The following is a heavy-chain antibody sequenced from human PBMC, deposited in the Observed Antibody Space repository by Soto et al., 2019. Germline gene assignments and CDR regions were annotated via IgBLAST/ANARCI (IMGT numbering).Heavy chain of an antibody. CDR1: EATFSSYS. J-gene: IGHJ6*02. CDR2: IIPIFDTA. CDR3: ASPDDDRHYYYYGMDV. D-gene: IGHD1-1*01. Sequence: AVKVSCKASEATFSSYSISWVRQSPVQGLDWRGGIIPIFDTANYAQKFQGRVTIPADESTSTAYMELSSLRSEDTAVYYCASPDDDRHYYYYGMDVWGQGTTVTVSS. V-gene: IGHV1-69*01.